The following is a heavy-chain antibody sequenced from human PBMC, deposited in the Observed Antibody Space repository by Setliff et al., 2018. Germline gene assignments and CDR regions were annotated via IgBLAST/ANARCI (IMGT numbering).Heavy chain of an antibody. V-gene: IGHV1-69*10. CDR3: AGVSNHYDSSGYAPYYYYGMDV. CDR1: GGTFSSYA. CDR2: IIPILAIT. J-gene: IGHJ6*02. D-gene: IGHD3-22*01. Sequence: ASVKVSCKASGGTFSSYAISWVRQAPGQGLEWMGGIIPILAITNYAQKFQGRVTITAEESTTTASMELTSLRSEDTAVYYCAGVSNHYDSSGYAPYYYYGMDVWGQGTTVTVSS.